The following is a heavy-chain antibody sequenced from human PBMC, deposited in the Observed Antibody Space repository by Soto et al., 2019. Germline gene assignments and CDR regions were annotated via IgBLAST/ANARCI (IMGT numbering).Heavy chain of an antibody. CDR1: GFTFSSYS. J-gene: IGHJ3*02. D-gene: IGHD6-19*01. V-gene: IGHV3-21*01. Sequence: EVQLVESGGGLVKPGGSLRLSCAASGFTFSSYSMNWVRQAPGKGLEWVSSISSSSSYIYYADSVKGRFTISRDNAKNSLYLQMNSLRAEDTAVYYCARWDSSGWAFDIWGQGTMVIVSS. CDR3: ARWDSSGWAFDI. CDR2: ISSSSSYI.